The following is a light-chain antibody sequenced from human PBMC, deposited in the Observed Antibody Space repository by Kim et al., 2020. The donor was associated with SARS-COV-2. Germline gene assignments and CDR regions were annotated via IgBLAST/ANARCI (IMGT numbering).Light chain of an antibody. V-gene: IGKV1-9*01. CDR3: QQYYSYPRT. J-gene: IGKJ1*01. CDR2: AAY. CDR1: QDISNY. Sequence: AAGGDRVTITCRASQDISNYLAWYQQDPGEAPNLLIYAAYTLQRGVPSRFSGSGSGTEFTLTISSLQPEDFATYSCQQYYSYPRTFGPGTKVDIK.